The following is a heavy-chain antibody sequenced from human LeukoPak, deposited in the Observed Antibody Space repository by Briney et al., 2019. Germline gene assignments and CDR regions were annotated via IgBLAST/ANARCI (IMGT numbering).Heavy chain of an antibody. CDR1: GGSISSYY. J-gene: IGHJ4*02. CDR3: AKDLSNSCLDY. CDR2: IYYSGST. D-gene: IGHD2-2*01. Sequence: PSETLSLTCTVSGGSISSYYWSWIRQPPGKGLEWIGYIYYSGSTNYNPSLKSRVTISVDTSKNQFSLKLSSVTAADTAVYYCAKDLSNSCLDYWGQGTLVTVSS. V-gene: IGHV4-59*01.